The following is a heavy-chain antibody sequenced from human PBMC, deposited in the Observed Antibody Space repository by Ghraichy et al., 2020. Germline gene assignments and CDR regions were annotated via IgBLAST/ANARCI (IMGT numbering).Heavy chain of an antibody. Sequence: GESLKISCKGSGYSFTSYWIGWVRQMPGKGLEWMGIIYPGDSDTRYSPSFQGQVTISADKSISTAYLQWSSLKASDTAMYYCARRGRGITIFGVVTHNWFDPWGQGTLVTVSS. CDR3: ARRGRGITIFGVVTHNWFDP. J-gene: IGHJ5*02. CDR1: GYSFTSYW. V-gene: IGHV5-51*01. D-gene: IGHD3-3*01. CDR2: IYPGDSDT.